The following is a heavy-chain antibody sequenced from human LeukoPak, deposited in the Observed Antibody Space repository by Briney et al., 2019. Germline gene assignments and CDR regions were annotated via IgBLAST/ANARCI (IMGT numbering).Heavy chain of an antibody. CDR2: IKEDGSEI. J-gene: IGHJ6*02. D-gene: IGHD6-13*01. CDR1: GFTFSSYW. Sequence: GGSLRLSCAASGFTFSSYWMSWVRQAPGKGLEWVANIKEDGSEIYYVDSVKGRFTISRDNAKNSLYLQMNSLRAEDTAVCYCAGEYSSRTYYYGMDVWGQGTTVTVSS. CDR3: AGEYSSRTYYYGMDV. V-gene: IGHV3-7*04.